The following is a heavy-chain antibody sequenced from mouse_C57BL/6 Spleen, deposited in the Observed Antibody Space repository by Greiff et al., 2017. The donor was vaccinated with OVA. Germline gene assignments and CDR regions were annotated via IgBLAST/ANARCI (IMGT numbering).Heavy chain of an antibody. CDR2: IYPGSGST. J-gene: IGHJ1*03. CDR1: GYTFTSYW. CDR3: AREGGDYPYWYFDV. V-gene: IGHV1-55*01. D-gene: IGHD2-4*01. Sequence: VQLQQSGAELVKPGASVKMSCKASGYTFTSYWITWVKQRPGQGLEWIGDIYPGSGSTNYNEKFKSKATLTVDTSSSTAYMQLSSLTSEDSAVYYCAREGGDYPYWYFDVWGTGTTVTVSS.